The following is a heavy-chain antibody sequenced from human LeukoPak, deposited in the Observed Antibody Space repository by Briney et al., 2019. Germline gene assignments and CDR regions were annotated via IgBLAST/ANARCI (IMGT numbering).Heavy chain of an antibody. Sequence: GESLKISCKGSGYSFTSYRIGWVRQMPGKGLGWMGIIYPGDSDTRYSPSFQGQVTISADKSISTAYLQWSSLKASDTAMYYCARASYDFWSGYPNYYYGMDVWGQGTTVTVSS. CDR1: GYSFTSYR. D-gene: IGHD3-3*01. V-gene: IGHV5-51*01. CDR3: ARASYDFWSGYPNYYYGMDV. CDR2: IYPGDSDT. J-gene: IGHJ6*02.